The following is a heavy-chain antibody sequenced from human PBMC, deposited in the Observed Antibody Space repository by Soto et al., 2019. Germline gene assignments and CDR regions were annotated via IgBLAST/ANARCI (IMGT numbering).Heavy chain of an antibody. CDR2: IIPIFGTA. Sequence: SVKVSCKASGGTFSSYAISWVRQAPGQGLEWMGGIIPIFGTANYAQKFQGRVTITADESTSTAYMELSSLRSEDTALYYSARRPRGTYYYYYYGMDVWGQGTTVTVSS. V-gene: IGHV1-69*13. J-gene: IGHJ6*02. D-gene: IGHD1-1*01. CDR3: ARRPRGTYYYYYYGMDV. CDR1: GGTFSSYA.